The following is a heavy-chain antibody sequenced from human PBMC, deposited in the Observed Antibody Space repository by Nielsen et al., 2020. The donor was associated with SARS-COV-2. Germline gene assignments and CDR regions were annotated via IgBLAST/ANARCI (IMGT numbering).Heavy chain of an antibody. Sequence: SETLSLTCAVSGGSVSSNDWWTWVRQSPGKGLEWIGEVSHSGSINYNPSIKSRVTLSMDKSKRQFSLRLTSVSAADTAVYFCARGDLVVVPSPILGLGPFFYYFYLVVGGKGTTVIVSS. CDR2: VSHSGSI. CDR1: GGSVSSNDW. V-gene: IGHV4-4*02. D-gene: IGHD2-2*01. CDR3: ARGDLVVVPSPILGLGPFFYYFYLVV. J-gene: IGHJ6*03.